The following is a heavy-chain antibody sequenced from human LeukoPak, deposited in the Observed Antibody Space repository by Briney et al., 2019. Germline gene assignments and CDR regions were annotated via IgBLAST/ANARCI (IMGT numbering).Heavy chain of an antibody. Sequence: GASVKVSCKASGGTFSSYAISWVRQAPGQGLEWMGGIIPIFGTANYAQKFQGRVTITADESTSTAYMELSSLRSEDTAVSYCARAWWPNNNWFDPWGQGTLVTVSS. CDR2: IIPIFGTA. D-gene: IGHD2-15*01. CDR3: ARAWWPNNNWFDP. J-gene: IGHJ5*02. CDR1: GGTFSSYA. V-gene: IGHV1-69*13.